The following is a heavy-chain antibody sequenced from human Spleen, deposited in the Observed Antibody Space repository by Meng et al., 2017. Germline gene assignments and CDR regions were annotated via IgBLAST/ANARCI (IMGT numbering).Heavy chain of an antibody. CDR3: ATPMVRGLIKTTEYFQH. CDR1: GGSISTYY. CDR2: KYYSGSA. D-gene: IGHD3-10*01. Sequence: SETLSLTCTVSGGSISTYYWSWIRQPPGKGLEWLGYKYYSGSANYNPSLKSRVTISIDTSNNQFSLNLSSVTAADTALYYCATPMVRGLIKTTEYFQHWGQGTRVTGSS. J-gene: IGHJ1*01. V-gene: IGHV4-59*03.